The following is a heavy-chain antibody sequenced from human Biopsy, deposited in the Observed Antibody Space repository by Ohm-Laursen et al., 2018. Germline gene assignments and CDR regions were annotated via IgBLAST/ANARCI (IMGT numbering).Heavy chain of an antibody. J-gene: IGHJ3*01. CDR3: ARLNSGTYDASDL. CDR1: GFTFATYG. CDR2: ISSTGNST. D-gene: IGHD1-26*01. V-gene: IGHV3-23*01. Sequence: SLRLSCAASGFTFATYGMSWVRQAPGKGLEWVSGISSTGNSTCYADSVKGRFTISRDNAQNSLYLHMNSLRAEDTAVYYCARLNSGTYDASDLWGQGTMVIVSS.